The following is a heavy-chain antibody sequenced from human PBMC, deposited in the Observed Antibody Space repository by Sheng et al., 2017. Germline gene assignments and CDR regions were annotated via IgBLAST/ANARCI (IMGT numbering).Heavy chain of an antibody. J-gene: IGHJ4*02. V-gene: IGHV3-30*04. CDR1: GFTFSSYA. Sequence: ESGGGVVQPGRSLRLSCAASGFTFSSYAMHWVRQAPGKGLEWVAVISYDGSNKYYADSVKGRFTISRDNSKNTLYLQMNSLRAEDTAVYYCAREREGWLQLTPFFDYWGQGTLVTVSS. CDR3: AREREGWLQLTPFFDY. D-gene: IGHD5-12*01. CDR2: ISYDGSNK.